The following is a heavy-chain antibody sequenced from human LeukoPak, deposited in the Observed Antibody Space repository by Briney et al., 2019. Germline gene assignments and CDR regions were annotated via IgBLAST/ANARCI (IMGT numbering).Heavy chain of an antibody. D-gene: IGHD1-26*01. CDR1: GGSFSGYY. Sequence: PSETLSLTCAVYGGSFSGYYWSWIRQPPGKGLEWIGEINHSGSTNYNPSLKSRVTISVDTSKNQFSLKLSSVTAADTAVYYCGGLALVGATHPDDAFDIWGQGTMVTVSS. V-gene: IGHV4-34*01. CDR2: INHSGST. J-gene: IGHJ3*02. CDR3: GGLALVGATHPDDAFDI.